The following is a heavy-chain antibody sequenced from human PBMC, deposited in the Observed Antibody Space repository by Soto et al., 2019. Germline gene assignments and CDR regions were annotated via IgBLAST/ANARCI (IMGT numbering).Heavy chain of an antibody. CDR1: GGSISSYY. CDR3: ARQPYTFGGVIVPSPYYFDY. CDR2: IYYSGST. J-gene: IGHJ4*02. V-gene: IGHV4-59*08. Sequence: SETLSLTCTVSGGSISSYYWSWIRQPPGKGLEWIGYIYYSGSTNYNPSLKSRGTISVDTSKNQFSLKLSSVTAADTAVYYCARQPYTFGGVIVPSPYYFDYWGQGTLVTVSS. D-gene: IGHD3-16*02.